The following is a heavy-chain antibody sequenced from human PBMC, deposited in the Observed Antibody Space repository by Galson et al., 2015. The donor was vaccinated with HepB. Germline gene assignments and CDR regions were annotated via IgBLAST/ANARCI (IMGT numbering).Heavy chain of an antibody. CDR1: GFTFSSYW. CDR2: IKQDGSEK. D-gene: IGHD4-23*01. CDR3: AKEVNYGGNLPADY. J-gene: IGHJ4*02. Sequence: SLRLSCAASGFTFSSYWMSWVRQAPGKGLEWVANIKQDGSEKYYVDSVKGRFTISRDNSKSTLYLQMDNLRAEDTGVYYCAKEVNYGGNLPADYWGQGTLVTVSS. V-gene: IGHV3-7*01.